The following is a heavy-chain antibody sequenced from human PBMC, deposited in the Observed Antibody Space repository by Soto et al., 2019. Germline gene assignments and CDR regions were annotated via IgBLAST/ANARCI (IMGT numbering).Heavy chain of an antibody. Sequence: VKVSCKASGGTFSSYAISWVRQAPGQGLEWMGGIIPIFGTANYAQKFQGRVTITADESTSTAYMELSSLRSEDTAVYYCARASSYSSSWHYYYGMDVWGQGTTVTVSS. CDR2: IIPIFGTA. D-gene: IGHD6-6*01. CDR3: ARASSYSSSWHYYYGMDV. V-gene: IGHV1-69*01. J-gene: IGHJ6*02. CDR1: GGTFSSYA.